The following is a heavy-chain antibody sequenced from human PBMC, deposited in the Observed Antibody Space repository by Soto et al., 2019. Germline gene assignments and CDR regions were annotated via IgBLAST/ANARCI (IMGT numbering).Heavy chain of an antibody. J-gene: IGHJ4*01. CDR1: GFSFSNVW. CDR3: TTYSPQTFCDGSPCYTVHRKIHDT. CDR2: IKSKSVGGTT. Sequence: EVQLVESGGGLVKPGGSLTLSCAASGFSFSNVWMSWVRQAPGKGLEWVGHIKSKSVGGTTDYTAPVKGRFTISRDESIYTMSLQMNNLKAADTAVYYCTTYSPQTFCDGSPCYTVHRKIHDTWAHGSLATVSS. V-gene: IGHV3-15*01. D-gene: IGHD2-21*01.